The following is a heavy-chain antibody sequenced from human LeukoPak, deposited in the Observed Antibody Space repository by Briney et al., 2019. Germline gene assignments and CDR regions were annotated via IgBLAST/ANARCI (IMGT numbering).Heavy chain of an antibody. J-gene: IGHJ5*02. CDR3: ARDRDNSSSWYYWFDP. CDR1: GFTFGDYA. Sequence: GGSLRLSCTASGFTFGDYAMSWVRQAPGKGLEWVANIKQDGSEKYYVDSVKGRFTISRDNAKNSLYLQMNSLRAEDTAVYYCARDRDNSSSWYYWFDPWGQGTLVTVSS. V-gene: IGHV3-7*01. CDR2: IKQDGSEK. D-gene: IGHD6-13*01.